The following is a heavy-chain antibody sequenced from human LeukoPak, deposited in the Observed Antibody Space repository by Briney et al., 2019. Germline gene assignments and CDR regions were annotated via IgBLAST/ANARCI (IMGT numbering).Heavy chain of an antibody. D-gene: IGHD6-6*01. CDR2: ISGSGVST. Sequence: QPGGSLRLSCAASGFTFSSYVMNWVRQAPGKGLEWVSAISGSGVSTSYADSVKGRFTISRDNAKNSLYLQMNNLRDEDTAVYYCARGSANSFDYWGQGALVTVSS. CDR3: ARGSANSFDY. J-gene: IGHJ4*02. V-gene: IGHV3-23*01. CDR1: GFTFSSYV.